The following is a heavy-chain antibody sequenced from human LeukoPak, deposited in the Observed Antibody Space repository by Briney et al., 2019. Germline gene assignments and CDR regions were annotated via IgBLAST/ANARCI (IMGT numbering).Heavy chain of an antibody. CDR1: GGSFSGYY. CDR3: ARGERGYDTDLREGWFDP. V-gene: IGHV4-34*01. J-gene: IGHJ5*02. CDR2: INHSGST. D-gene: IGHD3-9*01. Sequence: PSETLSLTCAVYGGSFSGYYWSWIRQPPGKGREWIGEINHSGSTNYNPSLKSRVTISLDTSKNQFSLNQSSVTAADTAVYYCARGERGYDTDLREGWFDPWGQGTLVTVSS.